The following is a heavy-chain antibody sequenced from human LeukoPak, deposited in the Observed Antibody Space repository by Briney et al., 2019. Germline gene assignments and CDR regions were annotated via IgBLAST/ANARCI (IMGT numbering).Heavy chain of an antibody. CDR1: GFTFDDYA. CDR3: ASDIAARPWVAY. D-gene: IGHD6-6*01. Sequence: GGSLRLSCAASGFTFDDYAMHWVRQTPGKGLEWVSLISGDGTATYSADSVKGRFTVSRDNAKNSLYLQMNSPRAEVTAVYYCASDIAARPWVAYWGQGTLVTVSS. CDR2: ISGDGTAT. V-gene: IGHV3-43*02. J-gene: IGHJ4*02.